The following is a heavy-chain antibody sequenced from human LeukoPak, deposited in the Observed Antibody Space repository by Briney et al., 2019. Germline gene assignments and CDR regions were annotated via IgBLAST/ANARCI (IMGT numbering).Heavy chain of an antibody. CDR1: GFTFSSHW. V-gene: IGHV3-7*01. J-gene: IGHJ4*02. D-gene: IGHD3-10*01. CDR3: ARGPPYRSRSDYFDY. CDR2: IKKDVDEK. Sequence: GGSLRLSCAASGFTFSSHWMTWIRQAPGKGLEWVASIKKDVDEKYYVDSVKGRFTISRDNAKSSLYLHMNSLRVEDTAVYYCARGPPYRSRSDYFDYWGQGTLVTVSS.